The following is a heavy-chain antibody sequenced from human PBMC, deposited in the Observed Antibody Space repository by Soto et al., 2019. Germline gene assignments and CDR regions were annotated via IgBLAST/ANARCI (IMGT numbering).Heavy chain of an antibody. J-gene: IGHJ3*02. CDR3: ARDGWGGAFDI. D-gene: IGHD2-15*01. Sequence: PGGSLRLSCAASGFTFSSYGMHWVRQAPGKGLEWVAVISYDGSNKYYADSVKGRFTISRDNSKNTLYLQMNSLRAEDTAVYYCARDGWGGAFDIWGQGTMVTVSS. V-gene: IGHV3-30*03. CDR1: GFTFSSYG. CDR2: ISYDGSNK.